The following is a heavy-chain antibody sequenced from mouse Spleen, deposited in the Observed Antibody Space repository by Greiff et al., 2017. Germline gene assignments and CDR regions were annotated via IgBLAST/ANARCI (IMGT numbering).Heavy chain of an antibody. J-gene: IGHJ4*01. CDR2: INSNGGST. V-gene: IGHV5-6-3*01. CDR3: ARYGNYFFYAMDY. D-gene: IGHD2-1*01. CDR1: GFTFSSYG. Sequence: EVQGVESGGGLVQPGGSLKLSCAASGFTFSSYGMSWVRQTPDKRLELVATINSNGGSTYYPDSVKGRFTISRDNAKNTLYLQMSSLKSEDTAMYYCARYGNYFFYAMDYWGQGTSVTVSS.